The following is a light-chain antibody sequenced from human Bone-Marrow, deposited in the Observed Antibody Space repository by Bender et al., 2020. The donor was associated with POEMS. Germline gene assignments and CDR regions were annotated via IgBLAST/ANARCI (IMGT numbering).Light chain of an antibody. V-gene: IGLV2-11*01. CDR1: SSDVGGYNY. J-gene: IGLJ1*01. Sequence: QSALTQPRSVSGSPGQSVTISCTGTSSDVGGYNYVSWYQQHPGKAPKLMIYAVNERPSGVSSRFSGSNSGDTAILTVSGAQPMDEADYYCQTWDTTTGVFGSGTRVTVL. CDR3: QTWDTTTGV. CDR2: AVN.